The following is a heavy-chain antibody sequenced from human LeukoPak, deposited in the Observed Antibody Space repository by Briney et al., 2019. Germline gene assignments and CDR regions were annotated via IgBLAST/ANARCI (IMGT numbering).Heavy chain of an antibody. CDR2: IYYSGST. V-gene: IGHV4-39*01. J-gene: IGHJ3*02. CDR1: GGSISSSSCY. CDR3: ATPTPMIVVGTDAFDI. D-gene: IGHD3-22*01. Sequence: SETLSLTCTVSGGSISSSSCYWGWIRQPPGKGLEWIGSIYYSGSTYYNPSLKSRVTISVDTSKNQFSLELSSVTAADTAVYYCATPTPMIVVGTDAFDIWGQGTMVTVSS.